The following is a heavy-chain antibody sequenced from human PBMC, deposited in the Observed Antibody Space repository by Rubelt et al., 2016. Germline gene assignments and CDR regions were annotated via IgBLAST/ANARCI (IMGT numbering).Heavy chain of an antibody. CDR3: AREGVYSGHANA. Sequence: EVQLVESGGGLVQPGGSLRLSCAASGFPFSTYGMNWVRQAPGKGLAWVSSISSSSSYIYYADSVKGRFTISRDNAKNSLYLQMNSLRAGDTAVYYCAREGVYSGHANAWGQGTLVTVSS. CDR1: GFPFSTYG. CDR2: ISSSSSYI. D-gene: IGHD5-12*01. J-gene: IGHJ5*02. V-gene: IGHV3-21*04.